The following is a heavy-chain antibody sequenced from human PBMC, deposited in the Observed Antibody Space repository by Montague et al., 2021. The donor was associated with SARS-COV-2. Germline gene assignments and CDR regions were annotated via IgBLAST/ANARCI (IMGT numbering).Heavy chain of an antibody. Sequence: SLRLSCAASGFTFSSHAMSWVRQAPGKGLEWVSGISGSGGRTYYADSVKGRFTISRDNSKKTLYLQLNSLRAEDTAVYYCAKDPGLLGFRELFYDAFDIWGQGTMVTVSS. CDR3: AKDPGLLGFRELFYDAFDI. CDR1: GFTFSSHA. D-gene: IGHD3-10*01. J-gene: IGHJ3*02. V-gene: IGHV3-23*01. CDR2: ISGSGGRT.